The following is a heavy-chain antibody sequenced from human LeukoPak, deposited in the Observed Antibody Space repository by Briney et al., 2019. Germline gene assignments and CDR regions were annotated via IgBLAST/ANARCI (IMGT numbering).Heavy chain of an antibody. CDR2: IWYDGSNK. Sequence: GGSLRLSCAASGFTFSSYGMHWVRQAPGKGLEWVAIIWYDGSNKYYADSVKGRFTISRDNSKNTLYLQMNSLRADDTAVYYCASSGYSYGYGVYRGQGTLVTVSS. D-gene: IGHD5-18*01. J-gene: IGHJ4*02. V-gene: IGHV3-33*01. CDR1: GFTFSSYG. CDR3: ASSGYSYGYGVY.